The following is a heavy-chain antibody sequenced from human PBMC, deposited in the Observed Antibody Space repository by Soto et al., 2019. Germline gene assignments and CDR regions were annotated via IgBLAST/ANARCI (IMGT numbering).Heavy chain of an antibody. CDR3: AREMAGLGGEYDY. J-gene: IGHJ4*02. CDR1: GYTFTKYG. CDR2: ISGSSGNA. Sequence: QVKLVQSGAEVKNPGASVKVSCKTSGYTFTKYGVGWVRRAPGQGLEWMGWISGSSGNANYAEKVQGRITLTTDTSTSTAYIELRRLRSDDTAVYYCAREMAGLGGEYDYWGQGALVTVSS. V-gene: IGHV1-18*01. D-gene: IGHD3-16*01.